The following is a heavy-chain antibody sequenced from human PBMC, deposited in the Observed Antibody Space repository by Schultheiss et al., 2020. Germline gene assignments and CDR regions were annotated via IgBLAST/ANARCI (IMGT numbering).Heavy chain of an antibody. V-gene: IGHV4-34*11. CDR1: GGSFSGYY. CDR3: ARGMITFGGVIVEDGMDV. D-gene: IGHD3-16*02. CDR2: IYYSGST. Sequence: SETLSLTCAVYGGSFSGYYWSWIRQPPGKGLEWIGYIYYSGSTYYNPSLKSRVTMSVDTSKNQFSLKLSSVTAADTAVYYCARGMITFGGVIVEDGMDVWGQGTTVTVSS. J-gene: IGHJ6*02.